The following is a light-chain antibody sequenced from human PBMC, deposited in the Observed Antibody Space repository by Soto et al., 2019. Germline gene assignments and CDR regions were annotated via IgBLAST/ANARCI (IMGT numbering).Light chain of an antibody. CDR3: SSYAGSNNWV. Sequence: QTVVTQPPSASGSPGQSVTISCTGTSSDVGGYNYVSWYQQHPGKAPKLMIYEVSKRPSGVPVRFSGSKSGNTASLTVSGLQAEDEADYYCSSYAGSNNWVFGGGTKLTVL. J-gene: IGLJ3*02. V-gene: IGLV2-8*01. CDR2: EVS. CDR1: SSDVGGYNY.